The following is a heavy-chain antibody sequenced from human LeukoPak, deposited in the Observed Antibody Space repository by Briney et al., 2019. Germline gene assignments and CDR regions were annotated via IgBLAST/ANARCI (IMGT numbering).Heavy chain of an antibody. D-gene: IGHD6-6*01. CDR3: AREGKEYSSSRASTH. CDR2: IKQDGSEK. CDR1: GFTFSSYW. Sequence: GGSLRLSCAASGFTFSSYWMSWVRQAPGKGLEWVANIKQDGSEKYYVDSVKGRFTISRDNAKNSLYLQMNSLRAEDTAVYYCAREGKEYSSSRASTHWGQGTLVTVSS. V-gene: IGHV3-7*01. J-gene: IGHJ4*02.